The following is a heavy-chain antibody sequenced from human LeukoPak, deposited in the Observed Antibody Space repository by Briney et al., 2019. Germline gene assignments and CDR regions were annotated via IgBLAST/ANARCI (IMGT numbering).Heavy chain of an antibody. Sequence: PGGSLRLSCTASGFTFGDYAMSWVRQAPGKGLEWVGFIRSKAYGGTTEYAASVKGRFTISRDDSKSIAYLQMNSLKTEDTAVYYCTRGGGAYYDFWSGYLYYFDYWGQGTLVTASS. V-gene: IGHV3-49*04. D-gene: IGHD3-3*01. CDR2: IRSKAYGGTT. J-gene: IGHJ4*02. CDR3: TRGGGAYYDFWSGYLYYFDY. CDR1: GFTFGDYA.